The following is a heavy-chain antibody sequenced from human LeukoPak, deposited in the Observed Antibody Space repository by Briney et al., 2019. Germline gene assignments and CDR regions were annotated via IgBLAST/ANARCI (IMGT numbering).Heavy chain of an antibody. Sequence: SHTLSLTCTVSGGSISSGGYYWSWIRQPPGKGLEWIGYIYHSGSTYYNPSLKSRVTISVDRSKNQFSLKLSSVTAADTAVYYCARDVKITMVRGVITQYYMDVWGKGTTVTVSS. D-gene: IGHD3-10*01. CDR1: GGSISSGGYY. V-gene: IGHV4-30-2*01. CDR3: ARDVKITMVRGVITQYYMDV. CDR2: IYHSGST. J-gene: IGHJ6*03.